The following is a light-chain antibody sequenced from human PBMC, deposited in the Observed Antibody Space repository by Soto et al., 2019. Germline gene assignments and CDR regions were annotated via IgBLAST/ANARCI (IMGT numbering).Light chain of an antibody. CDR1: SSDVGGYNY. V-gene: IGLV2-14*01. J-gene: IGLJ2*01. Sequence: QSALTQPASVSGSPGQSITISCTGTSSDVGGYNYVSWYQQHPGKAPKLMIYDVSNRPSGVSDRVSGSKAGNTAALTIPGLQAEDEADYYCSSYTSSSTYVVFGGGTKVTVL. CDR2: DVS. CDR3: SSYTSSSTYVV.